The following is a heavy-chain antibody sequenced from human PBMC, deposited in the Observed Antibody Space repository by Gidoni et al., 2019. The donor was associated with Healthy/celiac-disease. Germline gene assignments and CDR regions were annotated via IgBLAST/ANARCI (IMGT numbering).Heavy chain of an antibody. CDR1: GFTFDDYG. Sequence: EVQLVESGGGVVRPGGSLRLSCAASGFTFDDYGMSWVSQAPGKGLEWVSGINWNGGSTGYADSVKGRFTISRDNAKNSLYLQMNSLRAEDTALYYCAREIYYGSGTYYYYMDVWGKGTTVTVSS. D-gene: IGHD3-10*01. V-gene: IGHV3-20*04. CDR2: INWNGGST. CDR3: AREIYYGSGTYYYYMDV. J-gene: IGHJ6*03.